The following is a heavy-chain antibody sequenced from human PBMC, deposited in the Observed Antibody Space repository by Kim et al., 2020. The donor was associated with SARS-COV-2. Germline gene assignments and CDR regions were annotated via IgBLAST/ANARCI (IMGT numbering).Heavy chain of an antibody. CDR1: GFSFSDYW. V-gene: IGHV3-7*03. CDR3: VAGAGWLRAY. D-gene: IGHD6-19*01. Sequence: GGSLRLSCAASGFSFSDYWMSWFRQAPGKGLEWVANIKKDGSQRNYVDSERGRFTISRDNSQNLLYLQLNSLRVEDTAVYYCVAGAGWLRAYWGQGTLVT. J-gene: IGHJ4*02. CDR2: IKKDGSQR.